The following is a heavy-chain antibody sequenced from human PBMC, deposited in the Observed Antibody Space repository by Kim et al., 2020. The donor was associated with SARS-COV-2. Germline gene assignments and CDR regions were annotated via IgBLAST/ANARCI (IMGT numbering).Heavy chain of an antibody. CDR2: K. V-gene: IGHV3-33*06. D-gene: IGHD2-21*01. J-gene: IGHJ4*02. Sequence: KYYAESGKDRLTISRNNSKNTLYLQMNSLRAEDTAVYYCAKDVEGGAFDYWGQGTLVTVSS. CDR3: AKDVEGGAFDY.